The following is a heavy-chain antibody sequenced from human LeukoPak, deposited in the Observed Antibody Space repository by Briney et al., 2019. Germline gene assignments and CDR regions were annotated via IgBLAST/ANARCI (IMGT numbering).Heavy chain of an antibody. V-gene: IGHV1-8*01. CDR1: GYTFTSYD. CDR3: ARGPATVTTPYYFDY. J-gene: IGHJ4*02. Sequence: ASVKVSCKASGYTFTSYDINWVRQTTGQGLEWMGWMNPNSGNTGYAQKFQGRVTMTRNTSISTAYMELSSLRSEDTAVYYCARGPATVTTPYYFDYWGQGTLVTVSS. CDR2: MNPNSGNT. D-gene: IGHD4-17*01.